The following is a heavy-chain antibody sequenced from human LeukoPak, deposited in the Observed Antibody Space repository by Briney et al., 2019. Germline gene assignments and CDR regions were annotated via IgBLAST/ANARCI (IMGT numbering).Heavy chain of an antibody. V-gene: IGHV1-2*02. CDR1: GYSFTGYY. CDR2: INPNSGGT. D-gene: IGHD2-21*02. J-gene: IGHJ4*02. Sequence: ASVKVSCKASGYSFTGYYMHWVRQAPGQGLEWMGWINPNSGGTNYAQKFQGRVTMSRDTSISTAYMELSRLRSDDTAVYYCARDYCGGDCFPDYWGQGTLVTVSS. CDR3: ARDYCGGDCFPDY.